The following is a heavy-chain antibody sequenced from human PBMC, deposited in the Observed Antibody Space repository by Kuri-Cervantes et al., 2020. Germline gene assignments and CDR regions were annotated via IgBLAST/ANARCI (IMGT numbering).Heavy chain of an antibody. CDR1: GGSISSGDYY. D-gene: IGHD6-13*01. CDR2: IYYSGST. CDR3: ARGIYSSSWREVTIYGMDV. J-gene: IGHJ6*02. Sequence: SETLSLTCTVSGGSISSGDYYWSWICQPPGKGLEWIGYIYYSGSTYYNPSLKSRVTISVDTSKNQFSLKLSSVTAADTAVYYCARGIYSSSWREVTIYGMDVWGQGTTVTVSS. V-gene: IGHV4-30-4*01.